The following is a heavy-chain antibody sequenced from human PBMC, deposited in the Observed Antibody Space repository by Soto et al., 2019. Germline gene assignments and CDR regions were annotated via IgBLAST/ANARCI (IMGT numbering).Heavy chain of an antibody. CDR1: GGSMRGYY. J-gene: IGHJ6*02. CDR3: ARDLPHGSSYYGLDV. V-gene: IGHV4-59*13. D-gene: IGHD6-25*01. Sequence: SETLSLTCTVSGGSMRGYYWSWIRQPPGKGLEWIGYFYSTANTNYNPSLKSRVTISIDTSKSQFSLRLSSVTAADSAVYFCARDLPHGSSYYGLDVWGQGTTVTVSS. CDR2: FYSTANT.